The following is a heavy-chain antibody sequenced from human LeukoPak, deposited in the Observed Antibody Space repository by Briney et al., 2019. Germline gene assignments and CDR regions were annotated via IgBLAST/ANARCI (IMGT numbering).Heavy chain of an antibody. CDR3: ASESSSSWFDY. J-gene: IGHJ4*02. CDR2: ISYDGSKK. CDR1: GFTFSSYA. D-gene: IGHD6-13*01. Sequence: GRSLRLSCAASGFTFSSYAMHWVRQAQGKGMEWVAVISYDGSKKYYEDSVRGRFTISRDNSKNTLYLLMNSLRAEDTAVYYCASESSSSWFDYWGQGTLVTVSS. V-gene: IGHV3-30-3*01.